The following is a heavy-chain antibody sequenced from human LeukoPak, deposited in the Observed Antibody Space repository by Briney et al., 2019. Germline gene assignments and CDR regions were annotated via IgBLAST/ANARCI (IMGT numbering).Heavy chain of an antibody. Sequence: PSETLSLTCTVSRGSITSYYWSWIPQPSGKGLEWIGRISSSGRTNYSPSLKSRVTMSVDTSKNQFSLRLSSVTAADTAMYYCARDTNYGSGSSYNDAWGQGTLVTVSS. CDR3: ARDTNYGSGSSYNDA. J-gene: IGHJ4*02. V-gene: IGHV4-4*07. D-gene: IGHD3-10*01. CDR1: RGSITSYY. CDR2: ISSSGRT.